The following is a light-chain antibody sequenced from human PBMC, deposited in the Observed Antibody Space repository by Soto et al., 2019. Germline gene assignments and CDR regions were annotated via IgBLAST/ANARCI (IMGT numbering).Light chain of an antibody. V-gene: IGKV3-20*01. CDR2: DAS. CDR1: QSVGNRY. Sequence: VLTQSPGTLSLSPGERATLSCRASQSVGNRYLAWYQQKPGQAPSLLIYDASSRATGIPDRFSGSGSGTDFTLTISRLEPEDFAVYYCQQYGSSITFGQGTRLEIK. CDR3: QQYGSSIT. J-gene: IGKJ5*01.